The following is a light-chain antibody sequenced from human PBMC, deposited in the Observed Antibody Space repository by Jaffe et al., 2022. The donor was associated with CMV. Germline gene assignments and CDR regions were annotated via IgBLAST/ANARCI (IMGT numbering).Light chain of an antibody. Sequence: DIQMTQSPSTLSASVGDRVTITCRASQSISNWLAWYQQKPGKAPKLLIYQTFTLQSGVPSRFSGSGYGTEFTLTISSLQPDDFATYHCQQYDRYATFGQGTKVEIK. J-gene: IGKJ1*01. CDR3: QQYDRYAT. V-gene: IGKV1-5*03. CDR1: QSISNW. CDR2: QTF.